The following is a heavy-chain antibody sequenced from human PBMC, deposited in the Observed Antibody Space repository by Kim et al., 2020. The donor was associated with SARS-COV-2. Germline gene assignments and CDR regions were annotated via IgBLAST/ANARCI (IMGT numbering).Heavy chain of an antibody. V-gene: IGHV3-7*01. Sequence: GGSLRLSCAASGFSFSTYWMSWVRQVPGKGLEGVANMKKDGSEIFYVDSVKGRFTISRDNAKNSLYLQMNSLRAEDTAVYYCASQTSDKAFDYWGQGTLVTVSS. CDR3: ASQTSDKAFDY. D-gene: IGHD3-22*01. CDR1: GFSFSTYW. CDR2: MKKDGSEI. J-gene: IGHJ4*02.